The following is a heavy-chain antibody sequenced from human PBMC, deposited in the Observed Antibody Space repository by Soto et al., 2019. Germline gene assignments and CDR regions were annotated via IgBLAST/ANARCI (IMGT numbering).Heavy chain of an antibody. CDR3: ARERSGYGIDY. Sequence: QVQLVESGGGVVQPGRSLRLSCAASGFTFSNYGMHWVRQAPGKGLEWVAVIWHDGSKKDYSDSVKGRFTISRDDFKNTLYLEMNSLRAEDSAIYYCARERSGYGIDYWGQGTLVTVSS. CDR2: IWHDGSKK. V-gene: IGHV3-33*01. D-gene: IGHD3-22*01. J-gene: IGHJ4*02. CDR1: GFTFSNYG.